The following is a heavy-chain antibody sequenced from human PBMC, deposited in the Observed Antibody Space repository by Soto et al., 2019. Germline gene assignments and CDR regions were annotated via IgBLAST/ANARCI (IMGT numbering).Heavy chain of an antibody. CDR1: GYNFTSYD. D-gene: IGHD1-1*01. CDR3: ARQVPPGYSSD. J-gene: IGHJ4*02. V-gene: IGHV1-8*01. CDR2: INPTSEYT. Sequence: ASVKVSCKASGYNFTSYDINWVRQAPAQGREGVGWINPTSEYTAHAQKFQGRVTLTRELSTASAYMVLSSLTSEHTAVYFCARQVPPGYSSDWGPGTQVTVS.